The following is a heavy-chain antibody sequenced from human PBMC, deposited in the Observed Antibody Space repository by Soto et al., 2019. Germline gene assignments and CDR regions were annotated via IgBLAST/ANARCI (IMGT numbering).Heavy chain of an antibody. CDR3: ARGVSAGVDY. Sequence: QVQLVQSGAEVRDPWASVKVSCKASGYSFTSLDSNWVRQTAGQGLEWMGWMQPSTGRTGYAQKFQGRVTMTRDTSINTAYMELTTLTSDDTAFYYCARGVSAGVDYWGQGTLVTVSS. CDR1: GYSFTSLD. D-gene: IGHD1-26*01. CDR2: MQPSTGRT. V-gene: IGHV1-8*01. J-gene: IGHJ4*02.